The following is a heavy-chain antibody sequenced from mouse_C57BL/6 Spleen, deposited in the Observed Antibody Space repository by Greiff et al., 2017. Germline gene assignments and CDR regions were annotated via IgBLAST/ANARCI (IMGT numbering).Heavy chain of an antibody. CDR2: INPSNGGT. CDR3: ARGGSSFLYWYFDV. J-gene: IGHJ1*03. Sequence: QVQLQQPGTELVKPGASVKLSCKASGYTFTSYWMHWVKPRPGQGLEWIGNINPSNGGTNYNEKFKSKATLTVDKSSSTAYMQLSSLTSEDSAVYYCARGGSSFLYWYFDVWGTGTTVTVSS. V-gene: IGHV1-53*01. CDR1: GYTFTSYW. D-gene: IGHD1-1*01.